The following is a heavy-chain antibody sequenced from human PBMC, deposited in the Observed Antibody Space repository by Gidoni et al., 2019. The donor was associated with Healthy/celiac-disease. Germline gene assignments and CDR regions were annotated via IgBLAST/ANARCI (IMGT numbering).Heavy chain of an antibody. J-gene: IGHJ4*02. CDR2: IYYRGST. CDR3: ARQSVWGSYRLPYYFDY. CDR1: GGAIRSSSYY. D-gene: IGHD3-16*02. V-gene: IGHV4-39*01. Sequence: QLQLQESGPGLVKPSETLSLTCTVSGGAIRSSSYYWGWIRQPPGKGLEWIGSIYYRGSTYYNPSLKSRVTISVETSKNQFSLKLSSVTAADTAVYYCARQSVWGSYRLPYYFDYWGQGTLVTVSS.